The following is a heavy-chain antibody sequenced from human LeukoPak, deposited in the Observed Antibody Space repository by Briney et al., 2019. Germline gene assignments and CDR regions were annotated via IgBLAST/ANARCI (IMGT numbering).Heavy chain of an antibody. CDR1: DGSITTYY. CDR3: AADRQEGGSGSYWFDP. D-gene: IGHD3-10*01. V-gene: IGHV4-59*03. J-gene: IGHJ5*02. CDR2: VYCSGST. Sequence: PSETLSLTCTVSDGSITTYYWSRIRQSTGKGLEWIGNVYCSGSTTYNPSLKNRVTISVDTSKNQFSLKLTSVTAADTAIYYCAADRQEGGSGSYWFDPWGQGTLVTVAS.